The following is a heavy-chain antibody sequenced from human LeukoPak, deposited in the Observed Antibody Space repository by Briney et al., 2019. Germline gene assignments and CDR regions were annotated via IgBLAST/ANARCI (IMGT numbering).Heavy chain of an antibody. D-gene: IGHD3-16*02. CDR2: IYSSGGT. J-gene: IGHJ4*02. CDR3: AKANYDYVWGSYRPYFDY. Sequence: GGSLRLSCAASGVTVSSNFMSWVRQAPGKGLEWVSVIYSSGGTDYVDSVKGRFIISRDNSKNTVYLQMNSLRVEDTAVYYCAKANYDYVWGSYRPYFDYWGQGTLVTVSS. CDR1: GVTVSSNF. V-gene: IGHV3-53*01.